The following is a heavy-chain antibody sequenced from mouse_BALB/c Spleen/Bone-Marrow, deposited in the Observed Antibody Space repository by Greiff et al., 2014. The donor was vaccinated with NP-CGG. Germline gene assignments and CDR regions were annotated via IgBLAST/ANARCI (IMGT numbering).Heavy chain of an antibody. CDR1: GFNIKDTY. D-gene: IGHD2-4*01. CDR2: IDPANGNT. Sequence: VQLKESGAELVKPGASVKLSCTASGFNIKDTYMHWGKQRPEQGLEWIGRIDPANGNTKYDPKFQGKATITADTSSNTAYLQLSSLTSEDTAVYYCARYDYGVYFDYWGQGTTLTVSS. J-gene: IGHJ2*01. V-gene: IGHV14-3*02. CDR3: ARYDYGVYFDY.